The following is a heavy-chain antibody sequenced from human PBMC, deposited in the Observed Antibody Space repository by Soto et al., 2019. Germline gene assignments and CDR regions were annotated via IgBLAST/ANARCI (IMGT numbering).Heavy chain of an antibody. J-gene: IGHJ4*02. D-gene: IGHD6-19*01. Sequence: GGSLRLSCAASGFTFSSYAMSWVRQAPGKGLEWVSSISGGGGSTYYADSVKGRFTISRDNSKNTLYLQMNSLRAEDTAVYYCAKNFNQWQIHYWGQGTLVTVSS. CDR2: ISGGGGST. CDR1: GFTFSSYA. CDR3: AKNFNQWQIHY. V-gene: IGHV3-23*01.